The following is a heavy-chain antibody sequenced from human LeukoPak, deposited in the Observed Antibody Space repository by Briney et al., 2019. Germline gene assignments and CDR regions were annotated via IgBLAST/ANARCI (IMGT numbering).Heavy chain of an antibody. D-gene: IGHD6-13*01. CDR3: AREGLGAAAGTFDY. Sequence: GGSLRLSCAASGFTFRRYWMSWVRQAPGRGLEWVANIKQDGGEKYYVDSVKGRFTISRDNAKNSLSLQMNSLRVEDTAVYYCAREGLGAAAGTFDYWGQGTLVTVSS. CDR2: IKQDGGEK. J-gene: IGHJ4*02. V-gene: IGHV3-7*05. CDR1: GFTFRRYW.